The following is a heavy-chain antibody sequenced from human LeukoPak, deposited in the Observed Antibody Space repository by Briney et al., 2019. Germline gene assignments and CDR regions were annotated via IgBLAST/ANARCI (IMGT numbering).Heavy chain of an antibody. CDR2: FDPEDCET. J-gene: IGHJ4*02. V-gene: IGHV1-24*01. CDR3: AVGDYYYDTRFDY. D-gene: IGHD3-22*01. Sequence: ASLKVSCKVSGYTLSQLSMHWVPQAPGKGLEWMGGFDPEDCETIYAQKFQGRVTITRDTSASTVYMDLNSLRSEDMAVYYCAVGDYYYDTRFDYWGQGTLVTVSS. CDR1: GYTLSQLS.